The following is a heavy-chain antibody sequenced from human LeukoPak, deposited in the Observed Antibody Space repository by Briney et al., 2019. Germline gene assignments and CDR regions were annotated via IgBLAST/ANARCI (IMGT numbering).Heavy chain of an antibody. CDR2: IYYSGST. J-gene: IGHJ6*03. D-gene: IGHD3-16*02. CDR1: GGPISSYY. V-gene: IGHV4-59*01. Sequence: SETLSLTCTVSGGPISSYYWSWIRQPPGKGLEWIGYIYYSGSTNYNPSLKSRVTISVDTSKNQFSLKLSSVTAADTAVYYCARADFTFGGVIDPYYYYYMDVWGKGTTVTVSS. CDR3: ARADFTFGGVIDPYYYYYMDV.